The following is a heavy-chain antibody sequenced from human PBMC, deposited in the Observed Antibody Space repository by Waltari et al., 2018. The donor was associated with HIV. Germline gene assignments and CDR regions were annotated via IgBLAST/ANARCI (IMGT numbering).Heavy chain of an antibody. J-gene: IGHJ6*02. CDR1: GYTFPSYD. CDR2: MNPNSGNT. CDR3: ARSYDYGGNPIYYGMDV. D-gene: IGHD4-17*01. Sequence: QVQLVQSGAEVKKPGASVKVSCKASGYTFPSYDINWVRQATGQGLEWMGWMNPNSGNTGYAQKFQGRVTMTRNTSISTAYMELSSLRSEDTAVYYCARSYDYGGNPIYYGMDVWGQGTTVTVSS. V-gene: IGHV1-8*01.